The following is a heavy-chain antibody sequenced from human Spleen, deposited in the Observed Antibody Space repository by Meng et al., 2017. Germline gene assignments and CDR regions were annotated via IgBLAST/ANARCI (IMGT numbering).Heavy chain of an antibody. CDR3: ARSPIDKYDLSALPLDY. Sequence: SVKVSCKASGGTFRDYALTWVRQAPGQGPEWMGGIIPLFGATPYSQKFQGRVSITTDESTSTAYMTLRSLRSEDTAVYYCARSPIDKYDLSALPLDYWGQGTLVTV. CDR2: IIPLFGAT. CDR1: GGTFRDYA. V-gene: IGHV1-69*05. D-gene: IGHD3-22*01. J-gene: IGHJ4*02.